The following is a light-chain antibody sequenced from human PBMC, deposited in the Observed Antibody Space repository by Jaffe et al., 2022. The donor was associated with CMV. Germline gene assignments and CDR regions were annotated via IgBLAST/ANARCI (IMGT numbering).Light chain of an antibody. J-gene: IGKJ4*01. CDR1: QTVSGSY. Sequence: IVLTQSPGTLSLSPGETATLSCRASQTVSGSYLAWYQQKPGQAPRLLISVASSRATGVPDRFSAIGSGTDFTLTISRLEPEDFAVYYCQQYSASPLTFGGGTKVEI. CDR2: VAS. V-gene: IGKV3-20*01. CDR3: QQYSASPLT.